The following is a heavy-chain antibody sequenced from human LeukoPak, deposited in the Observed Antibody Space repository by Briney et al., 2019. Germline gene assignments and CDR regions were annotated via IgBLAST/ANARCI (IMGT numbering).Heavy chain of an antibody. V-gene: IGHV1-69*05. CDR1: GGTFSSYA. Sequence: SVKVSCKASGGTFSSYAISWVLQAPGQGLEWMGRIIPIFGTANYAQKFQGRVTITTDESTSTAYMELSSLRSEDTAVYYCARERSGWPQFLQTERRAFDIWGQGTLVTVSS. J-gene: IGHJ4*02. CDR3: ARERSGWPQFLQTERRAFDI. CDR2: IIPIFGTA. D-gene: IGHD5-24*01.